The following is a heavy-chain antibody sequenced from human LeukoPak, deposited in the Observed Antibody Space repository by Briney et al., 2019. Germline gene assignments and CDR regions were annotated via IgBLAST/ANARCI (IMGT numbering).Heavy chain of an antibody. CDR2: INHSGST. CDR3: ARCPRYWFDP. CDR1: GGSFSGYY. J-gene: IGHJ5*02. V-gene: IGHV4-34*01. Sequence: SETLSLTCAVYGGSFSGYYWSWIRQPPGKGLEWIGEINHSGSTNYNPSLKSRVTISVDTSKNQFSLKLSSVTAADTGVYYCARCPRYWFDPWGQGTLVTVSS.